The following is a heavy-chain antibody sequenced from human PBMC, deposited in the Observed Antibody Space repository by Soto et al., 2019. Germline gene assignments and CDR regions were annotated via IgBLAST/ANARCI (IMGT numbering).Heavy chain of an antibody. CDR1: GVSMRNSY. CDR2: ISTSGNT. CDR3: ARGGGVPALGDP. D-gene: IGHD3-16*01. Sequence: PSETLSLTCSVSGVSMRNSYCTFSRQSAGKGLEWIGRISTSGNTNYNPSLNSRLTMSVDTSKNQVSLKLTSVTAADTAVYYCARGGGVPALGDPWGQGTLVTVSS. V-gene: IGHV4-4*07. J-gene: IGHJ5*02.